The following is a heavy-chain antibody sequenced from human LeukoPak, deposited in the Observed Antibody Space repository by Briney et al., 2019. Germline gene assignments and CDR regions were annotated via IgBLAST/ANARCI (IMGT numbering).Heavy chain of an antibody. Sequence: ASVKVSCKTSGYTFTNYDINWVRQATGQGLEWMGWMNPNSGNTGYAQKFQGRVTMTRNTSISTAYMELSSLRSEDTAVYYCAGSSWTGNWFDPWGQGTLVTVSS. D-gene: IGHD6-13*01. CDR2: MNPNSGNT. V-gene: IGHV1-8*01. J-gene: IGHJ5*02. CDR1: GYTFTNYD. CDR3: AGSSWTGNWFDP.